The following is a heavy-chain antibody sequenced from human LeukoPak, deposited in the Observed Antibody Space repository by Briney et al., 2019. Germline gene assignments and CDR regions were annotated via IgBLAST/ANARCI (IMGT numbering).Heavy chain of an antibody. D-gene: IGHD3-10*01. CDR1: GYSFTSYW. CDR3: ARLETSLWFGELLWSWFDP. Sequence: GESLKICCKGSGYSFTSYWIGWVRQMPGKGLEWMGIIYPGGSDTRYRPSFQGQVTISSDKSISTAYLQWSSLKASDTAMYYCARLETSLWFGELLWSWFDPWGQGTLVTVSS. J-gene: IGHJ5*02. V-gene: IGHV5-51*01. CDR2: IYPGGSDT.